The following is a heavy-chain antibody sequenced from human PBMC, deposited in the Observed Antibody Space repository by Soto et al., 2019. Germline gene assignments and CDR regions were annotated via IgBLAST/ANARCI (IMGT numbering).Heavy chain of an antibody. Sequence: EVQLVESGGGLVQPGGSLRLSCAASGFTFSNYAMYWVRQAPGKGLEYVSAINSNGGSTYYANSVKGRFTISRDNSKNTLYLQMGSLRAEDMAVYYCARGGSYYFDYWGQGTLVTVS. D-gene: IGHD1-26*01. CDR1: GFTFSNYA. V-gene: IGHV3-64*01. J-gene: IGHJ4*02. CDR2: INSNGGST. CDR3: ARGGSYYFDY.